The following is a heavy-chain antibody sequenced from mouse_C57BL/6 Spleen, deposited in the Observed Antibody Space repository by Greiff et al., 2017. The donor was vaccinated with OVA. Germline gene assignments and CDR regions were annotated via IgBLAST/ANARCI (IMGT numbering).Heavy chain of an antibody. J-gene: IGHJ3*01. V-gene: IGHV1-63*01. Sequence: VKLQESGAELVRPGTSVKMSCKASGYTFTDYWIGWAKQRPGHGLEWIGYIYPGGGYTNYTEKFKGKATLTADKSSSTAYMQFSSLTSEDSAIYYCARREDGYYVGFAYWGQGTLVTVSA. CDR3: ARREDGYYVGFAY. CDR1: GYTFTDYW. D-gene: IGHD2-3*01. CDR2: IYPGGGYT.